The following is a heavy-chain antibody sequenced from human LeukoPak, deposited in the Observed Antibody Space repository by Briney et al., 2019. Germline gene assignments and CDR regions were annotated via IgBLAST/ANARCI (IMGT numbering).Heavy chain of an antibody. CDR2: ISSSSSTI. Sequence: GGSLRLSCAASGFTFSSYSMNWVRQAPGKGLEWVSYISSSSSTIYYADSVKGRFTISRDNAKNSLYLQMNSLRVEDTAVYYCARDGYCSGGSCYSYSYMDVWGKGTTVTVSS. CDR1: GFTFSSYS. CDR3: ARDGYCSGGSCYSYSYMDV. J-gene: IGHJ6*03. D-gene: IGHD2-15*01. V-gene: IGHV3-48*01.